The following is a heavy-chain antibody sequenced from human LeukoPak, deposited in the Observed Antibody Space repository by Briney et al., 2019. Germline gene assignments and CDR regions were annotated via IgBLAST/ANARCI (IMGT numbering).Heavy chain of an antibody. J-gene: IGHJ4*02. Sequence: GESLKISCKGSGCSFTSYWIGWVRQMPGKGLEWMGIIYPGDSDTRYSPSFQGQVTISADKSISTAYLQWSSLKASDTAMYYCARSRGRDGYVYYFDYWGQGTLVTVSS. V-gene: IGHV5-51*01. D-gene: IGHD5-24*01. CDR2: IYPGDSDT. CDR1: GCSFTSYW. CDR3: ARSRGRDGYVYYFDY.